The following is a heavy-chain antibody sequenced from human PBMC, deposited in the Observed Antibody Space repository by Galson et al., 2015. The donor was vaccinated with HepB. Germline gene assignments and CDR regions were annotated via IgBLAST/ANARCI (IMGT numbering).Heavy chain of an antibody. CDR3: AKDEGLTMGKEVPYYFDY. CDR2: ISGSGGST. J-gene: IGHJ4*02. Sequence: SLRLSCAASGFTFSSYAMSWVRQAPGKGLEWVSAISGSGGSTYYADSVKGRFTISRDNSKDTLYLQMNSLRAEDTAVYYCAKDEGLTMGKEVPYYFDYWGQGTLVTVSS. CDR1: GFTFSSYA. V-gene: IGHV3-23*01. D-gene: IGHD3-10*01.